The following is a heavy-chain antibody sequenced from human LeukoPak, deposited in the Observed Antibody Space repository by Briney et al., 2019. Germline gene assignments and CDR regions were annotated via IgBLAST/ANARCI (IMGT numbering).Heavy chain of an antibody. J-gene: IGHJ3*02. V-gene: IGHV4-34*01. Sequence: KPSETLSLTCAVYGGSFSGYYWSWIRQPPGKGLEWIGEINHSGSTNYNPSLKSRVTISVDTSKNQFSLKLSSVTAADTAVYYCARAHYYDSSRLDAFDIWGQGTMVTVSS. D-gene: IGHD3-22*01. CDR2: INHSGST. CDR1: GGSFSGYY. CDR3: ARAHYYDSSRLDAFDI.